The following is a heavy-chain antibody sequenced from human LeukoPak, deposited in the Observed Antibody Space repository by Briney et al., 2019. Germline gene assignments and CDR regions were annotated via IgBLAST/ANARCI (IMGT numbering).Heavy chain of an antibody. CDR1: GFTFSTYS. Sequence: PGGSLRLSCAASGFTFSTYSMNWVRQAPGKGLEWVSYISTTSSTIFYADSVKGRFTISRDNAKNSLYLQTNSLRDEDTAVYYCARQWRNGAFDIWGQGTMVTVSS. J-gene: IGHJ3*02. V-gene: IGHV3-48*02. CDR2: ISTTSSTI. CDR3: ARQWRNGAFDI. D-gene: IGHD6-19*01.